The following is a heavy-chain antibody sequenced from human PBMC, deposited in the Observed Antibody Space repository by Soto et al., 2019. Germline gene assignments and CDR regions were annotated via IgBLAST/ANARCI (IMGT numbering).Heavy chain of an antibody. V-gene: IGHV1-69*08. D-gene: IGHD6-13*01. CDR3: ARDRAAAPSRNGAFDI. CDR1: GGTFSSYT. Sequence: QVQLVQSGAEVKKPGSSVKVSCKASGGTFSSYTISWVRQAPGQGLEWMGRIIPILGIANYAQKFQGRVTSTADKSTSTAYMELSSLRSEDTAVYYCARDRAAAPSRNGAFDIWGQGTMVTVSS. J-gene: IGHJ3*02. CDR2: IIPILGIA.